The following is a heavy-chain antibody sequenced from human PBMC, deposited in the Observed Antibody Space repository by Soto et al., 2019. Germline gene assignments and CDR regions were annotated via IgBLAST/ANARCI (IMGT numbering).Heavy chain of an antibody. Sequence: GGSLRLSCAASGFTVSSNYMSWVRQAPGKGLEWVSVIYSGGSTYYADSVKGRFTISRDNSKNTLYLQMNSLRAEDTAVYYCAREGYCSGGSCYGSWYYYMDVWGKGTTVTVSS. J-gene: IGHJ6*03. CDR1: GFTVSSNY. V-gene: IGHV3-66*01. CDR3: AREGYCSGGSCYGSWYYYMDV. D-gene: IGHD2-15*01. CDR2: IYSGGST.